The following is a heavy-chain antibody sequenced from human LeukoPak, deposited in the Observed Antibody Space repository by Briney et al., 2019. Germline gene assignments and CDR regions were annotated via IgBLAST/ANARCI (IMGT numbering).Heavy chain of an antibody. J-gene: IGHJ4*02. CDR3: ARNPPDCTSTDCYTDD. CDR2: INPNSGAT. Sequence: ASVKVSCKASGYTFTIYYMHWVRQAPGPGLEWMGWINPNSGATTYAQRFQGRVIMTRDTSISTAYRELSGLTPDDTGVYYCARNPPDCTSTDCYTDDWSQGTLVTVSS. V-gene: IGHV1-2*02. CDR1: GYTFTIYY. D-gene: IGHD2-2*02.